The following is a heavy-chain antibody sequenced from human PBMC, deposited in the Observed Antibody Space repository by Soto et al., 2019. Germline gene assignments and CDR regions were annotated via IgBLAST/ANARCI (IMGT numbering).Heavy chain of an antibody. CDR3: ASGAFRGKKFYYYYGMDV. CDR2: IIPIFGTA. Sequence: QVQLVQSGAEVKKPGSSVKVSCKASGGTFSSYAISWVRQAPGQGLEWMGGIIPIFGTANYAQKFQGRVTITADESTRTAYMELSSLRSEDTAVYYCASGAFRGKKFYYYYGMDVWGQGTTVTVSS. J-gene: IGHJ6*02. CDR1: GGTFSSYA. D-gene: IGHD3-16*01. V-gene: IGHV1-69*01.